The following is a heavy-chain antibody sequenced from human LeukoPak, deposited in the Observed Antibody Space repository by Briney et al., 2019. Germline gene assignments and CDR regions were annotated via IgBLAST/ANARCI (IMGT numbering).Heavy chain of an antibody. J-gene: IGHJ6*02. V-gene: IGHV3-30*18. Sequence: PGRSLRLSCAASGFTFSSYGMHWVRQAPGKGLEWVAVISYDGSNKYYADSVKGRFTISRDNSKNTLYLQMNSLRAEDTAVYYCAKGYDSSGYYYYGMDVWGQGTTVTVSS. CDR3: AKGYDSSGYYYYGMDV. CDR1: GFTFSSYG. D-gene: IGHD3-22*01. CDR2: ISYDGSNK.